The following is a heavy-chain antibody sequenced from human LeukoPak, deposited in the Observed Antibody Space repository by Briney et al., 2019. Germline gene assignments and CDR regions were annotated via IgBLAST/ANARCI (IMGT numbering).Heavy chain of an antibody. CDR1: GYTFTSYG. V-gene: IGHV1-18*01. D-gene: IGHD2-2*01. CDR3: ARDVSMRLLDPIVVVPAAIGFGY. Sequence: ASVKVSCKASGYTFTSYGISWVRQAPGQGLEWMGWISAYNGNTNYAQKLQGRVTMITDTSTSTAYMELRSLRSDDTAVYYCARDVSMRLLDPIVVVPAAIGFGYWGQGTLVTVSS. J-gene: IGHJ4*02. CDR2: ISAYNGNT.